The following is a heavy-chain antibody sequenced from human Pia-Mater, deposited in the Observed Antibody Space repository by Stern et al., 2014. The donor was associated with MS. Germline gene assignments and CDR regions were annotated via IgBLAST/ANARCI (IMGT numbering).Heavy chain of an antibody. J-gene: IGHJ4*02. D-gene: IGHD2-2*01. Sequence: VQLVESGGGLVKPGGPLRFPFTASGFRAPNVWMNWSRQAPGKGLQWVGRIKGKVDGTTTDYAEPVRDRFTISRNDSKNTLYLHMSSVKTEDTGVYYCTTAPFSTPFDFWGQGTPVTVSS. CDR3: TTAPFSTPFDF. CDR1: GFRAPNVW. V-gene: IGHV3-15*07. CDR2: IKGKVDGTTT.